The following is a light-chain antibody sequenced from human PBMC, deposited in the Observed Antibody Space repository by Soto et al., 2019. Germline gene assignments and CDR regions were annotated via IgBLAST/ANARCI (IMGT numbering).Light chain of an antibody. V-gene: IGLV1-44*01. J-gene: IGLJ2*01. CDR1: SSNIGSNT. CDR3: AAWYGSLNGWV. CDR2: SNN. Sequence: QSVLTQAPSASGTPGQRVTISCSGSSSNIGSNTVSWYQQLPGTASKLLIYSNNQRPSGVPDRFSGSKSGTSASLAIGGLQSEDEAVYYCAAWYGSLNGWVFGGGTKVTVL.